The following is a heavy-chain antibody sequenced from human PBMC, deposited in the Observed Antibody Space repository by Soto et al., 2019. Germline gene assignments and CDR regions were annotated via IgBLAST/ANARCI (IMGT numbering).Heavy chain of an antibody. J-gene: IGHJ4*02. CDR1: GFTFSSYG. V-gene: IGHV3-30*18. CDR3: AKDRAYRRNWPSGPFNH. CDR2: ISYDGSNN. D-gene: IGHD1-1*01. Sequence: QVQLGESGGGVVQPGRSLRLSCVASGFTFSSYGLHWVRQAPGKGLEWVAVISYDGSNNYYADSVKGRFTISRDNSQNTLYLQMNSLKAEDTAVYYCAKDRAYRRNWPSGPFNHWGQGTLISVSS.